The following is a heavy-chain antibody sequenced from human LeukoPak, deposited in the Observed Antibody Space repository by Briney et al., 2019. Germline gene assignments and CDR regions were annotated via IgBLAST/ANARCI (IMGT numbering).Heavy chain of an antibody. CDR3: ARGGRTTAELIDY. CDR2: ISSSSSFI. V-gene: IGHV3-21*01. D-gene: IGHD4-17*01. J-gene: IGHJ4*02. CDR1: RFTFSNCS. Sequence: GGSLRLSCAASRFTFSNCSMNWVRQAPGEGLEWVSSISSSSSFIYYADSVKGRFTISRDNAKNSLYLQMNSLRAEDTAVYYCARGGRTTAELIDYWGQGTLVTVSS.